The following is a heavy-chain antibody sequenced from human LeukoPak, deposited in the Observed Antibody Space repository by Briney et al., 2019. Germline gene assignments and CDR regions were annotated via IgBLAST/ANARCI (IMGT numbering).Heavy chain of an antibody. D-gene: IGHD2-2*02. CDR2: IYYSGST. CDR3: ARHVRYCSSTSRYTLDY. CDR1: GYSISSSYY. Sequence: PSETLSLTCAVSGYSISSSYYWGWIRQPPGKGLEWIGSIYYSGSTYYNPSLKSRVTISVDTSKNQFSLKLSSVTAADTAVYYCARHVRYCSSTSRYTLDYWGQGTLVTVSS. J-gene: IGHJ4*02. V-gene: IGHV4-38-2*01.